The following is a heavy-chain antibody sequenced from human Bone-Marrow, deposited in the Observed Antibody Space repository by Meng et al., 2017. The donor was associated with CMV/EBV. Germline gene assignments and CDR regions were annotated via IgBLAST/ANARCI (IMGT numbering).Heavy chain of an antibody. CDR3: ARAKSSSGSLSVLGMDV. CDR1: GFSFSLYG. CDR2: VRYDESSK. D-gene: IGHD6-6*01. Sequence: GEYLKIYCAASGFSFSLYGMHWVRQAPGEGLEWVSFVRYDESSKYYADSVKGRFTISRENAKNSLYLQMNSLRAGDTAVYYCARAKSSSGSLSVLGMDVWGQGTTVTVSS. V-gene: IGHV3-30*02. J-gene: IGHJ6*02.